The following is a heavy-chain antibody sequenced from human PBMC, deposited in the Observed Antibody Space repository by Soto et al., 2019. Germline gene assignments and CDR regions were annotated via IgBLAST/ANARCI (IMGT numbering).Heavy chain of an antibody. Sequence: QVQLVQSGAEVKKPGASVKVSCKASGYTFTSYGISWVRQAPGQGLEWMGWISAYNGNTNYAQKLQGRVTMTTDTSTSTAYMELRSLRSDDTAVYYCARDPWGEGSGSYYKYYYYYYGMDVWGQGTTVTVSS. J-gene: IGHJ6*02. D-gene: IGHD3-10*01. CDR3: ARDPWGEGSGSYYKYYYYYYGMDV. CDR1: GYTFTSYG. V-gene: IGHV1-18*01. CDR2: ISAYNGNT.